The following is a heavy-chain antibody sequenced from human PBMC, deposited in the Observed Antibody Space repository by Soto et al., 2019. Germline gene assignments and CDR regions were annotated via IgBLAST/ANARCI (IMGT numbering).Heavy chain of an antibody. D-gene: IGHD2-21*01. CDR3: ARRSPEVIPIWKF. CDR2: IYPGDSDT. V-gene: IGHV5-51*01. Sequence: VQLVQSGAEVKKPGESLKISCQGSGYSFVSQWIGWVRQRPGKGLEWMGVIYPGDSDTRYSPSFQGHVTISADESTSTTYLKWASLEASDTAMYYCARRSPEVIPIWKFWGQGTLVTVTS. J-gene: IGHJ4*02. CDR1: GYSFVSQW.